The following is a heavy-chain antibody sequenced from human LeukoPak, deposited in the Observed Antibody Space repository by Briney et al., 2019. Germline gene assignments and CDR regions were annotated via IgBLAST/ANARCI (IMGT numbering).Heavy chain of an antibody. J-gene: IGHJ5*02. CDR1: GFTFRTYW. Sequence: GGSLRLSCAVSGFTFRTYWMHWVRQVPGEGLVWVSRINEDGSITNYADSVKGRFTISRDNSKNTLYLQMNSLRAEDTAVYYCAKPYGYRNTWGQGTLVTVSS. CDR2: INEDGSIT. D-gene: IGHD5-24*01. CDR3: AKPYGYRNT. V-gene: IGHV3-74*01.